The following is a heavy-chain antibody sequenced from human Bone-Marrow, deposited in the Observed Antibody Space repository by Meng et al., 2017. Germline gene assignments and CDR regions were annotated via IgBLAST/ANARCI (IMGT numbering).Heavy chain of an antibody. D-gene: IGHD3-3*01. CDR1: GYTFTSYD. J-gene: IGHJ4*02. Sequence: ASVKVSCKASGYTFTSYDINWVRQATGQGLEWMGWMNPNSGNTGYAQKFQGRVTMTRNTSISTAYMELSSLRSEDTAVYYCARASPRRGFLEWLYYFDYWDQGTLVTVSS. CDR3: ARASPRRGFLEWLYYFDY. V-gene: IGHV1-8*01. CDR2: MNPNSGNT.